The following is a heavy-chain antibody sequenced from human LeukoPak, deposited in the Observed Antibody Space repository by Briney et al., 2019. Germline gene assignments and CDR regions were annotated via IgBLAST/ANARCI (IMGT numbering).Heavy chain of an antibody. CDR1: GGSISSSSYY. J-gene: IGHJ3*02. V-gene: IGHV4-39*07. D-gene: IGHD3-10*01. CDR3: ARKDLGAFDI. Sequence: SETLSLTCTVSGGSISSSSYYWGWIRQPPGKGLEWIGSIYYSGSTYYNPSLKSRVPISVDTSKNQFSLKLSSVTAADTAVYYCARKDLGAFDIWGQGTMVTVSS. CDR2: IYYSGST.